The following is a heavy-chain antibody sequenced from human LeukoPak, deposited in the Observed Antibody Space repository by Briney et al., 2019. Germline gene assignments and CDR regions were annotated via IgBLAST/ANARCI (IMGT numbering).Heavy chain of an antibody. CDR3: AAGHPVYFNF. Sequence: KPSETLSLTCTVSGASISSYYWSCIRQPPGQGLEWIGYIYYTGTTNYNPSLRSRVTISLATSKYHFSLRLTSVTAADAAIYYCAAGHPVYFNFWGQGTLVTVSS. J-gene: IGHJ4*01. CDR2: IYYTGTT. CDR1: GASISSYY. V-gene: IGHV4-59*08.